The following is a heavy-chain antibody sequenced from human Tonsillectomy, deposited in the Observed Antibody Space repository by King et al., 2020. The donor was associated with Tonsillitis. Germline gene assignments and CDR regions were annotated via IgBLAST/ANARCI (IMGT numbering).Heavy chain of an antibody. D-gene: IGHD6-19*01. CDR3: ATSHDGPRLGFDP. CDR2: IYYSGST. Sequence: VQLQESGPGLVKPSETLSLTCTVSGGSISSYYWSWIRQPPGKGLEWMGYIYYSGSTIYNPSLKSRVTISVDTSKNQFSLKLSSVTAADTAVYYCATSHDGPRLGFDPWGQGTLVTVSS. CDR1: GGSISSYY. V-gene: IGHV4-59*01. J-gene: IGHJ5*02.